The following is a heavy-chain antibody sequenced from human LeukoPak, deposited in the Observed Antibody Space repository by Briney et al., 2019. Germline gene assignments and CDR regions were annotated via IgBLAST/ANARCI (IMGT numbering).Heavy chain of an antibody. CDR2: MNPNSGNT. Sequence: ASVKVSCKASGYTFTSYDINWVRQATGHGLEWMGWMNPNSGNTGYAQKFQGRVTMTRNTSISTAYMELSSLRSEDTAVYYCARAGAGDDAFVIWGQGTMVTVSS. CDR1: GYTFTSYD. CDR3: ARAGAGDDAFVI. D-gene: IGHD3-16*01. V-gene: IGHV1-8*01. J-gene: IGHJ3*02.